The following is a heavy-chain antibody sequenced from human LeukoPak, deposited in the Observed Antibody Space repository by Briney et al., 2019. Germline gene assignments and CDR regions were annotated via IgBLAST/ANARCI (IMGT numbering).Heavy chain of an antibody. D-gene: IGHD5-24*01. J-gene: IGHJ3*01. CDR3: AKDIQLST. CDR1: GFTFIVAA. V-gene: IGHV3-23*01. Sequence: GGSLRLSCAASGFTFIVAAMTWVRQAPGKGLEWVSLIGASGESTYYADSVKGRFTISRDNSKNTLSLPMNSPRVEDTGMYFCAKDIQLSTWGLGTMVTVSS. CDR2: IGASGEST.